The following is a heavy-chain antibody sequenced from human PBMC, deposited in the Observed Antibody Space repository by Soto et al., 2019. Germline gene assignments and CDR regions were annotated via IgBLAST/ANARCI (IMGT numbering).Heavy chain of an antibody. CDR1: GFTFSDYG. Sequence: QVQVEEFGGGVVRPGRSLRLSCEGPGFTFSDYGFHWVRQAPGKGLEWVAMISYDGSDRYYRDPVQGRFTISRDDSKNTVFLQMNSLRTEDTAMYYCARSTYCNGGSCYPQYWGPGTLVTVSS. CDR3: ARSTYCNGGSCYPQY. V-gene: IGHV3-30*03. J-gene: IGHJ4*02. D-gene: IGHD2-15*01. CDR2: ISYDGSDR.